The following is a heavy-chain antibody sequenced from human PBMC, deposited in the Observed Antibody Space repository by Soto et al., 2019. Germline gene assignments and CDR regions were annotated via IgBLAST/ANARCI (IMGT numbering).Heavy chain of an antibody. J-gene: IGHJ4*02. CDR1: GFTFSSYG. CDR3: ARDSSIFGVVTAFNY. Sequence: GGSLRLSCAASGFTFSSYGMHWVRQAPGKGLEWVAVIWYDGSNKYYADSVKGRFTISRDNSKNTLYLQMNSLRAEDTAVYYCARDSSIFGVVTAFNYWGQGTLVTVSS. CDR2: IWYDGSNK. V-gene: IGHV3-33*01. D-gene: IGHD3-3*02.